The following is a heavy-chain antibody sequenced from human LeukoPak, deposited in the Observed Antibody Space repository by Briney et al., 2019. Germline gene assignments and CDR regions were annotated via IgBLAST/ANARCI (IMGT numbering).Heavy chain of an antibody. Sequence: PSETLSLTCTVSGDSISSHYWSWIRQPPGKGLEWIGYIYYSGSTNYNPSLKGRVTISVDTSKNQFSLKLSSVTAADTAVYYCAPRKKGYYYYMDVWGKGTTVTVSS. CDR3: APRKKGYYYYMDV. CDR2: IYYSGST. CDR1: GDSISSHY. V-gene: IGHV4-59*11. J-gene: IGHJ6*03.